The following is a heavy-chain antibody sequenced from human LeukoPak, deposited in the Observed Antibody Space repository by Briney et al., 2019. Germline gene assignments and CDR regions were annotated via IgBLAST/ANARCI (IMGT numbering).Heavy chain of an antibody. CDR2: ISYDGSNK. V-gene: IGHV3-30-3*01. CDR1: GFTFSSYA. CDR3: ARGEFYSSGWYGDWFDP. J-gene: IGHJ5*02. Sequence: PGGSLRLSCAASGFTFSSYAMHWVRQAPGKGLEWVAVISYDGSNKYYADSVKGRFTISRDNSKNTLYLQMNSLRAEDTAVYYCARGEFYSSGWYGDWFDPWGQGTLVTVSS. D-gene: IGHD6-19*01.